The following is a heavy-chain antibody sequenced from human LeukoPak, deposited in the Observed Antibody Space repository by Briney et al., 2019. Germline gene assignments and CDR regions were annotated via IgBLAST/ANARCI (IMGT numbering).Heavy chain of an antibody. V-gene: IGHV4-30-2*01. D-gene: IGHD7-27*01. Sequence: PSETLSLTCAVSGGSISSGGYSWSWIRQPPGQGLEWIGYIYHSGSTNYNPSLKSRVTISVDTSKNQFSLKLSSVTAADTAVYYCARQLGVRNALDIWGQGTMVTVSS. CDR3: ARQLGVRNALDI. CDR2: IYHSGST. CDR1: GGSISSGGYS. J-gene: IGHJ3*02.